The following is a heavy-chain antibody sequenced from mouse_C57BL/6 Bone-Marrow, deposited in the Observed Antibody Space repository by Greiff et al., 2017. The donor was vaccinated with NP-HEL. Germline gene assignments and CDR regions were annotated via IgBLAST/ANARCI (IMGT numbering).Heavy chain of an antibody. D-gene: IGHD2-3*01. V-gene: IGHV1-22*01. CDR3: ARLDDGYSPFAY. CDR2: INPNNGGT. CDR1: GYTFTDYN. Sequence: EVQLQQSGPELVKPGASVKMSCKASGYTFTDYNMHWVKQSHGKSLEWIGYINPNNGGTSYNQKFKGKATLTVNKSSSTSYMELRSLTSEDSAVYYCARLDDGYSPFAYWGQGTLVTVSA. J-gene: IGHJ3*01.